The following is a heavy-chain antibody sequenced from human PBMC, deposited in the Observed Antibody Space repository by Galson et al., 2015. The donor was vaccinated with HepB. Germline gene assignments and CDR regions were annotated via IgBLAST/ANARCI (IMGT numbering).Heavy chain of an antibody. CDR1: GFTFSSYW. CDR3: AKDHPPLLWFGDPGGYFDY. CDR2: IKQDGSEK. Sequence: SLRLSCAASGFTFSSYWMSWVRQAPGKGLEWVANIKQDGSEKYYVDSVKGRFTISRDKSKNTLYLQMNSLRAEDTAVYYCAKDHPPLLWFGDPGGYFDYWGQGTLVTVSS. D-gene: IGHD3-10*01. J-gene: IGHJ4*02. V-gene: IGHV3-7*01.